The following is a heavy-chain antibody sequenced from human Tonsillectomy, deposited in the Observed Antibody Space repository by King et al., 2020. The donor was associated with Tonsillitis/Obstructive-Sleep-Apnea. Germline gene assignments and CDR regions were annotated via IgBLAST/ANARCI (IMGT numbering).Heavy chain of an antibody. J-gene: IGHJ3*02. V-gene: IGHV3-30*18. Sequence: QLVQSGGGVVQPGRSLRLSCAVSGFTFSSYGMHWVRQAPGKGLEGVAVISYDGSNKNYADSVKGRFTISRDNSKNTLYLKMNSLRAEDTAVYYCAKVTLRFLSQPFDAFDIWGQGTMVTVSS. CDR3: AKVTLRFLSQPFDAFDI. CDR2: ISYDGSNK. D-gene: IGHD3-3*01. CDR1: GFTFSSYG.